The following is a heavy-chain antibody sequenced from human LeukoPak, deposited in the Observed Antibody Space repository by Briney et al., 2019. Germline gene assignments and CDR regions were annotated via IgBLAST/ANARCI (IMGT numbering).Heavy chain of an antibody. Sequence: GGSLRLSCAASGFTLSTYAMSWVRQAPGKGLEWVSAISGSGGSTYYADSAKGRFTVSRDNSKNTPYLQMNSLRAEDTAVYYCAKDLRTTSGLGFFDYWGQGTLVTVSS. D-gene: IGHD4-17*01. CDR3: AKDLRTTSGLGFFDY. CDR1: GFTLSTYA. CDR2: ISGSGGST. J-gene: IGHJ4*02. V-gene: IGHV3-23*01.